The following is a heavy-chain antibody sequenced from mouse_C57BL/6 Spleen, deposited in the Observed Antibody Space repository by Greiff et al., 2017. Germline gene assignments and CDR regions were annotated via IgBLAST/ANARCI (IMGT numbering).Heavy chain of an antibody. Sequence: VHLVESGPELVKPGASVKISCKASGYAFSSSWMNWVKQRPGKGLEWIGRIYPGDGDTNYNGKFKGKATLTADKSSSTAYMQLSSLTSEDSAVYFCARGNYGSLYFDYWGQGTTLTVSS. J-gene: IGHJ2*01. V-gene: IGHV1-82*01. CDR2: IYPGDGDT. D-gene: IGHD1-1*01. CDR1: GYAFSSSW. CDR3: ARGNYGSLYFDY.